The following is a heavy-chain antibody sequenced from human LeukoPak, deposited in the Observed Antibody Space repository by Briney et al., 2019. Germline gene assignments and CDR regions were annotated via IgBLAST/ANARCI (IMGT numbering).Heavy chain of an antibody. CDR2: IYPGDSDT. D-gene: IGHD2-8*01. CDR3: ARCSPHTREFRVRQGPNPTSLGTNGVCYV. V-gene: IGHV5-51*01. CDR1: GYSFTSYW. J-gene: IGHJ4*02. Sequence: GESLKISCKGSGYSFTSYWIGWVRQMPGKGLEWMGIIYPGDSDTRYSPSFQGQVTISADKFISTAYLQWSSLKASDTAMYYCARCSPHTREFRVRQGPNPTSLGTNGVCYVWGQGTLVTVSS.